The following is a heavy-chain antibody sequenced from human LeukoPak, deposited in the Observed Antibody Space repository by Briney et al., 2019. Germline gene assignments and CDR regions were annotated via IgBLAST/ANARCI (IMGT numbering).Heavy chain of an antibody. CDR3: ATGAGCGY. CDR2: ISWNSGSI. Sequence: GGSLRLSCAASGFTFDDYAMHWVRQAPGKGLEWVSGISWNSGSIGYADSVKGRFTISRDNAKNSLYLQMNTLRDEDTAVYYCATGAGCGYWGQGTLVTVSS. D-gene: IGHD6-19*01. J-gene: IGHJ4*02. CDR1: GFTFDDYA. V-gene: IGHV3-9*01.